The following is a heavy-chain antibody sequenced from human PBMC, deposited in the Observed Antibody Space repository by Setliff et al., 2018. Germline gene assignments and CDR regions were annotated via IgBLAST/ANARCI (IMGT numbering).Heavy chain of an antibody. Sequence: KPSETLSLTCTVSGGSISSSSYYWGWIRQPPGKGLEWIGSIYYSGSTYYNPSLKSRVTISVDTSKNQFSLKLSSVTAADTAVYYCAARGFIAVAGTTPDYWGQGTLVTVSS. CDR2: IYYSGST. J-gene: IGHJ4*02. CDR3: AARGFIAVAGTTPDY. V-gene: IGHV4-39*01. CDR1: GGSISSSSYY. D-gene: IGHD6-19*01.